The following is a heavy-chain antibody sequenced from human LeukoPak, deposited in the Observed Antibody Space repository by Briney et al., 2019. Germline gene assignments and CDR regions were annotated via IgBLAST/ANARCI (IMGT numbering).Heavy chain of an antibody. CDR2: INSDGRST. Sequence: GGSLRLSCAACGFSFSSYWMHWVRQGPGKGLVWVSRINSDGRSTTYADSVKGRFTFSRDNAKNTLYLQMNSLRTEDTAVYYCARSPYLAMDVSGEGATVTVSS. J-gene: IGHJ6*02. CDR3: ARSPYLAMDV. V-gene: IGHV3-74*01. CDR1: GFSFSSYW.